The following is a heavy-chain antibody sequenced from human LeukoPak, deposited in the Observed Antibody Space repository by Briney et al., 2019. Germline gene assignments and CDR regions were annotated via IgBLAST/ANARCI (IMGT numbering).Heavy chain of an antibody. CDR1: GGTFSSYA. CDR3: ARDQEYCSSTSCYIKYYYYYMDV. V-gene: IGHV1-69*13. D-gene: IGHD2-2*02. CDR2: IIPIFGTA. J-gene: IGHJ6*03. Sequence: ASVKVSCKASGGTFSSYAISWVRQAPGQGLEWLGGIIPIFGTANYAQKFQGRVTITADESTSTAYMELSSLRSEDTAVYYCARDQEYCSSTSCYIKYYYYYMDVWGKGTTVTVSS.